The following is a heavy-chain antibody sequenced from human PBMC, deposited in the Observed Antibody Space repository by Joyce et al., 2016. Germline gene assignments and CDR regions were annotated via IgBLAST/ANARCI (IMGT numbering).Heavy chain of an antibody. CDR2: IGGTVDYT. CDR3: ARDTFDEVTGSNDGFDI. J-gene: IGHJ3*02. CDR1: GFRFSDYG. Sequence: EVQLVESGGGLVKPGGSLRLSCVASGFRFSDYGMSWVRQAPEKGLEWISSIGGTVDYTHYGRSVKGRFTISRDNAKNSMYLQMNSLRPEDKAVYYCARDTFDEVTGSNDGFDIWGQGTMVTVSS. D-gene: IGHD4-11*01. V-gene: IGHV3-21*01.